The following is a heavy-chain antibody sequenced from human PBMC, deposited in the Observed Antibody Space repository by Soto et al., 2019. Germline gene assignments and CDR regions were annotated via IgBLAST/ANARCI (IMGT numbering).Heavy chain of an antibody. Sequence: VKVSCQASGYTFTSYGISWVRQAPGQGLEWMGWISAYNGNTNYAQKLQGRVTMTTDTSTSTAYMELRSLRSDDTAVYYCARVEFGDYYFDYWGQGTLVTVSS. CDR2: ISAYNGNT. CDR3: ARVEFGDYYFDY. D-gene: IGHD4-17*01. J-gene: IGHJ4*02. CDR1: GYTFTSYG. V-gene: IGHV1-18*01.